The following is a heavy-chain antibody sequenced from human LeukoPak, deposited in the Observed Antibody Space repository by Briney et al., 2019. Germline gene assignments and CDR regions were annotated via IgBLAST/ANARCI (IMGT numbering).Heavy chain of an antibody. Sequence: GSLRLSCAASGFTFSSYSMNWVRQAPGKGLEWVSSISSSSSYIYYADSVKGRFTISRDNAKNSLYLQMNSLRAEDTAVYYCAREVDIAVAGISEGFGYWGQGTLVTVSS. V-gene: IGHV3-21*01. CDR3: AREVDIAVAGISEGFGY. D-gene: IGHD6-19*01. CDR2: ISSSSSYI. CDR1: GFTFSSYS. J-gene: IGHJ4*02.